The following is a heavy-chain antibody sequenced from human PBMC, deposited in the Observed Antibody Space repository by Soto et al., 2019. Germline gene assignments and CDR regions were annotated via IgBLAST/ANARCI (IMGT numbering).Heavy chain of an antibody. CDR1: GYTFTSYD. J-gene: IGHJ6*02. CDR2: MNPNSGNT. CDR3: ASFPPLPSRAGGGMDV. V-gene: IGHV1-8*01. D-gene: IGHD2-15*01. Sequence: QVQLVQSGAEVKKPGASVKVSCKASGYTFTSYDINWVRQATGQGLEWMGWMNPNSGNTGYAQKVQGRVTMNRNPSISTAYMELGSLRSGDTAVYYCASFPPLPSRAGGGMDVWGQGTTVTVSS.